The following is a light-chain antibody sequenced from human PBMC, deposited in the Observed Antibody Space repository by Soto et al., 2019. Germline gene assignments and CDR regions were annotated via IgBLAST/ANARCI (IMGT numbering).Light chain of an antibody. Sequence: ETVMTQSPATLSVSPGERATLSCRASQSVSSNLAWYQQKPGQAPRLLIYGASTRATGIPVRFSGSGSGTEFTITISSLQSEDVAVYYCQQYNHWPRTFGRGTKVDI. CDR1: QSVSSN. CDR3: QQYNHWPRT. J-gene: IGKJ1*01. CDR2: GAS. V-gene: IGKV3-15*01.